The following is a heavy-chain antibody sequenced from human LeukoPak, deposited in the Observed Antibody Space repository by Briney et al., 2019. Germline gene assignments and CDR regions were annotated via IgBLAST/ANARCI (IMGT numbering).Heavy chain of an antibody. CDR3: ARSFSIVVVVAATGTLPGY. D-gene: IGHD2-15*01. V-gene: IGHV3-11*04. J-gene: IGHJ4*02. CDR1: GFTFSDYY. CDR2: ISSSGSTI. Sequence: PGGSLRLSCAASGFTFSDYYMSWIRQAPGKGLEWVSYISSSGSTIYYADSAKGRFTISRDNAKNSLYLQMNSLRAEDTAVYYCARSFSIVVVVAATGTLPGYWGQGTLVTVSS.